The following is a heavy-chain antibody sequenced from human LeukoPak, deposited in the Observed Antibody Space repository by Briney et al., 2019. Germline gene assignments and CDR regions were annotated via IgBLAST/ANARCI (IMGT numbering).Heavy chain of an antibody. CDR2: SSSDGSST. J-gene: IGHJ4*02. CDR3: VRDGDSTVDFDY. CDR1: GFTFSSYW. V-gene: IGHV3-74*01. D-gene: IGHD4-23*01. Sequence: GGSLRLSCVASGFTFSSYWMHWVRQAPGKGLVWVSRSSSDGSSTVYADSVEGRFTISRDNAKSTLYLQMNGLRAEDTAVYYCVRDGDSTVDFDYWGQGTLVTVSS.